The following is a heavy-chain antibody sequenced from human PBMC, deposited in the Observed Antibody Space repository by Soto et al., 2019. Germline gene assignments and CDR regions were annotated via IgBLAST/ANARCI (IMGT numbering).Heavy chain of an antibody. Sequence: PGGSLRLSCAASGFTFSINSMNWVRQAPGKGLEWVSSISGDGAYIYYADSVKGRFTISRDNARNSLFLQMNSLRAEDTAVYYCVRHLQGLTRSKERATSWFEPWGQGTLVTVSS. V-gene: IGHV3-21*01. CDR3: VRHLQGLTRSKERATSWFEP. J-gene: IGHJ5*02. D-gene: IGHD1-1*01. CDR1: GFTFSINS. CDR2: ISGDGAYI.